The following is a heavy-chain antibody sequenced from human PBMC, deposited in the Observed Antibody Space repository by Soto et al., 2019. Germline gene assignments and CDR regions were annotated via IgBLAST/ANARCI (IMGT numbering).Heavy chain of an antibody. CDR1: GGIFSSYT. Sequence: QVQLVQSGAEVKKPGSSMKVSCKASGGIFSSYTISWVRQAPGQGLEWMGGIIPIFGTANYAQKFQGRATITADESTSTAYMELSSLRSDDTAVYYCARESGYCSGGSCYLGTGYYYGMDVWGQGTTVTVSS. CDR2: IIPIFGTA. J-gene: IGHJ6*02. V-gene: IGHV1-69*12. D-gene: IGHD2-15*01. CDR3: ARESGYCSGGSCYLGTGYYYGMDV.